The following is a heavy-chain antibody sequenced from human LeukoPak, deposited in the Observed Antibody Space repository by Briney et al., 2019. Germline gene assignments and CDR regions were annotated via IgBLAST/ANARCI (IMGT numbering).Heavy chain of an antibody. Sequence: ASVKVSCKASGYTFASYGISWVRQAPGQGLEWMGWISAYNGNTNYAQKIQGRVTMTTDTSTSTAYMELRSLRSDDTAVYYCARDILSVWGILRPYAFGIWGQGTMVTVSS. D-gene: IGHD3-16*01. CDR3: ARDILSVWGILRPYAFGI. CDR2: ISAYNGNT. V-gene: IGHV1-18*01. CDR1: GYTFASYG. J-gene: IGHJ3*02.